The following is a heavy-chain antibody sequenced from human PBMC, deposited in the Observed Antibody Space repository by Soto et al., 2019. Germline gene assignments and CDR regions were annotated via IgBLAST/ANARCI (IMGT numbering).Heavy chain of an antibody. CDR3: ARDIMAP. D-gene: IGHD5-12*01. V-gene: IGHV1-8*01. J-gene: IGHJ5*02. CDR1: GYTISSYD. Sequence: QVQLVQSGAEVKKPGASVKVSCKASGYTISSYDINWVRQATGQGLGWMGWMSPDSGDTGYAPSFQGRVAMTRNISINTAYLELSSLTPEDTGVYYCARDIMAPWGQGTLVTVSS. CDR2: MSPDSGDT.